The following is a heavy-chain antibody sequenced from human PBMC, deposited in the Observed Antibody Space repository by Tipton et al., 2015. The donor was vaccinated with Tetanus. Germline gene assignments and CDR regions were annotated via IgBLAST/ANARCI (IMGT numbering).Heavy chain of an antibody. Sequence: RSLRLSCAASGFTFSSYGMHWVRQATGKGLEWVAIIWYDGTNKYYADSVKGRFTISRDNSKNTVYLEMNSLRAEDTAVYYCARDGRSGHFDYWGQGTLLTVSS. D-gene: IGHD1-26*01. V-gene: IGHV3-33*01. CDR3: ARDGRSGHFDY. J-gene: IGHJ4*02. CDR2: IWYDGTNK. CDR1: GFTFSSYG.